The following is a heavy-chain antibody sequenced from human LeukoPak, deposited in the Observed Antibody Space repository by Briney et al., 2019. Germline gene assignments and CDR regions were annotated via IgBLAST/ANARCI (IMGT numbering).Heavy chain of an antibody. CDR3: ARGLRYYGMDV. Sequence: GGSLRLSCAASGFTFSSYDMHWVRHATGKGLEWVSGIGTAGDQYYPGSGEGGFTISREKAKNSFYLQMNSLRAGDTAVYYCARGLRYYGMDVWGQGPTVTVSS. J-gene: IGHJ6*02. CDR2: IGTAGDQ. V-gene: IGHV3-13*04. CDR1: GFTFSSYD.